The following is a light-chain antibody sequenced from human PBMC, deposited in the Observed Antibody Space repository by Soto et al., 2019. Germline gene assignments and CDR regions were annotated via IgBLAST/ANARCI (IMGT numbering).Light chain of an antibody. CDR1: QSVSSN. J-gene: IGKJ1*01. Sequence: EIVMTQSPATLPVSPGERATLSCRASQSVSSNLAWYQQKPGQAPRLLIYGASSRATGIPDRFSGSGSGTDFTLTISRLEPEDFAVYYCQQYANSPPTFGQGTKVDIK. CDR3: QQYANSPPT. V-gene: IGKV3-20*01. CDR2: GAS.